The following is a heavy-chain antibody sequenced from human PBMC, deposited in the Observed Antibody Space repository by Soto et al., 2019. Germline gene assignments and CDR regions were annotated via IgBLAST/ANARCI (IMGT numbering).Heavy chain of an antibody. J-gene: IGHJ6*02. Sequence: QVQLVESGGGVVQPGRSLRLSCAASGFTFSSYAMHWVRQAPGKGLAWVAVISYDGSNKYYADSVKGRFTISRDNSKNTLYLQMNSLRAEDTAVYYCARETRNRDKIYYYGMDVWGQGTTVTVSS. CDR3: ARETRNRDKIYYYGMDV. CDR1: GFTFSSYA. V-gene: IGHV3-30-3*01. D-gene: IGHD2-15*01. CDR2: ISYDGSNK.